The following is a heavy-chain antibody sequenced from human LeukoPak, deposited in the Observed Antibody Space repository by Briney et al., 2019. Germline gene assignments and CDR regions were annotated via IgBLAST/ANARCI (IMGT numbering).Heavy chain of an antibody. V-gene: IGHV4-34*01. CDR3: ARLTPRYCSSTSCYKGYFQH. D-gene: IGHD2-2*01. CDR2: INYSGST. Sequence: PSETLSLTCAVYGGSFSGYYWSWIRQPPGKGLEWIGEINYSGSTNYKPSLKSRVTISVDTSKNQFSLKLSSVTAADTAVYYCARLTPRYCSSTSCYKGYFQHWGQGTLVTVSS. CDR1: GGSFSGYY. J-gene: IGHJ1*01.